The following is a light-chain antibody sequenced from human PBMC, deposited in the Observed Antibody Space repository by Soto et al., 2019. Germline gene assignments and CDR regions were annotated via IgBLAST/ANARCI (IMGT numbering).Light chain of an antibody. V-gene: IGKV3-11*01. CDR3: QQRSNWPPT. Sequence: EIVVTHSPSTLSLSAGERATVACRASQGVSSYLAWYQQKPGQAPRLLIYDASNRATGIPARFSGSGSGTDFTLTISSLEPEDFAVYYCQQRSNWPPTFGQGTKVDI. CDR2: DAS. CDR1: QGVSSY. J-gene: IGKJ1*01.